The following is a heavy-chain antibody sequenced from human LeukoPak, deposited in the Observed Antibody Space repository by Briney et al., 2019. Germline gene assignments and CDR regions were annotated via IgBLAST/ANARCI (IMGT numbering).Heavy chain of an antibody. CDR3: AKDRYGDYVYYYMDL. CDR2: INPNSGDT. J-gene: IGHJ6*03. V-gene: IGHV1-2*02. CDR1: GYTFSDYY. Sequence: ASVKVSCKASGYTFSDYYIQWVRQAPGQGLEWMGWINPNSGDTNYAQKFHGRVTMTRDTSISTAYMELSRLRSDGTAVYYCAKDRYGDYVYYYMDLWGKGTTVTVFS. D-gene: IGHD4-17*01.